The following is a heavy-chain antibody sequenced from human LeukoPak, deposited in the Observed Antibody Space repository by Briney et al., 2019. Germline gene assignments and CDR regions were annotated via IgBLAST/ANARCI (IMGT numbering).Heavy chain of an antibody. CDR2: ISGSGGST. J-gene: IGHJ5*02. D-gene: IGHD3-22*01. CDR3: AKDRYNYDSSGYWSWFDP. Sequence: GGSLILSCAASGFTFSSYAMSWVRQAPGKGLEWVSAISGSGGSTYYADSVKGRFTISRDNSKNTLYLQMNSLRAEDTAVYYCAKDRYNYDSSGYWSWFDPWGQGTLVTVSS. CDR1: GFTFSSYA. V-gene: IGHV3-23*01.